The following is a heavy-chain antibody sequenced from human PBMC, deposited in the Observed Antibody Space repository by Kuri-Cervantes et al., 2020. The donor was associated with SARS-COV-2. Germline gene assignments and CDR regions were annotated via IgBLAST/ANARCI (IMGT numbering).Heavy chain of an antibody. V-gene: IGHV1-18*01. CDR1: GYTFTSYG. CDR2: ISAYNGNT. CDR3: ARDPMWSRYYYDSSGSYYFDY. D-gene: IGHD3-22*01. J-gene: IGHJ4*02. Sequence: ASVKVSCKASGYTFTSYGIRWVRQAPGQGLEWMGWISAYNGNTNYAQKLQGRVTMTTDTSTSTAYMELRSLRSDDTAVYYCARDPMWSRYYYDSSGSYYFDYWGQGTLVTVSS.